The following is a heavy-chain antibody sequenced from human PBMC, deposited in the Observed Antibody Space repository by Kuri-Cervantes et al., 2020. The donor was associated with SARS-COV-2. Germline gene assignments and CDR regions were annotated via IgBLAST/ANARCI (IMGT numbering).Heavy chain of an antibody. V-gene: IGHV3-7*01. CDR2: IEQDGSEK. D-gene: IGHD2/OR15-2a*01. Sequence: GESLKISCAASGFTFSSYWMSWVRQAPGKGLEWVANIEQDGSEKYYADSVKGRFTISRDNSKNTLYLQMNSLGVEDTAVYYCANSFYDTSSVPRLDYWGQGTLVTVSS. CDR1: GFTFSSYW. CDR3: ANSFYDTSSVPRLDY. J-gene: IGHJ4*02.